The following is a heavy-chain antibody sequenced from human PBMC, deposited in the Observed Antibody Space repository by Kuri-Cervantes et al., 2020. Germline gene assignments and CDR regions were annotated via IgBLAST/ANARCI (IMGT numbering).Heavy chain of an antibody. CDR1: GGTLRNYW. D-gene: IGHD6-13*01. J-gene: IGHJ5*02. CDR2: INSDGSIT. CDR3: AGQYGYSIT. Sequence: GGSLRLSCAVSGGTLRNYWVHWVRQAPGKGLVWVSRINSDGSITSYADSVKGRFTISRDNAKNTVYLQMNSLRAEDTAVYYCAGQYGYSITWGQGTLVTVSS. V-gene: IGHV3-74*01.